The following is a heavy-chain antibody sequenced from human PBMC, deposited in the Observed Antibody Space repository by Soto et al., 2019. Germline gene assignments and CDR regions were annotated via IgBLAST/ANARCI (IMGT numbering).Heavy chain of an antibody. D-gene: IGHD3-22*01. V-gene: IGHV4-30-4*01. CDR2: TSYSGTT. CDR3: ARGGVDYYDSSGYYFSPYYFDY. Sequence: SETLSLTCTVSGGSMSSGIYYWSWIRQPPGKGLECIGFTSYSGTTYYNTSLWSRVSMSVDTSKNQFSLKLSSVTAADTAVYYCARGGVDYYDSSGYYFSPYYFDYWGQGTLVTVSS. J-gene: IGHJ4*02. CDR1: GGSMSSGIYY.